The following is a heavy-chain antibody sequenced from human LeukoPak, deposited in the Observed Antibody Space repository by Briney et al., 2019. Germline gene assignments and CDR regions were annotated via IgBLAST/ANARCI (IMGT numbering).Heavy chain of an antibody. D-gene: IGHD3-10*01. J-gene: IGHJ6*04. CDR3: ARGGGSGIDYYYYGMDV. Sequence: SVKVSCKASGGTFSSYAISWVRQAPGQGLEWMGGIIPIFGTANYAQKFQGRVTITADESTSTAYMELSSLRSENAAVYYCARGGGSGIDYYYYGMDVWGKGTTVTVSS. CDR1: GGTFSSYA. V-gene: IGHV1-69*13. CDR2: IIPIFGTA.